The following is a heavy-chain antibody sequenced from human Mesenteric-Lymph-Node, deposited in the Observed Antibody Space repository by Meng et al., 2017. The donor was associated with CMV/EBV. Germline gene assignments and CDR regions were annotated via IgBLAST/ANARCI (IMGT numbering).Heavy chain of an antibody. CDR2: IYYSGST. D-gene: IGHD3-10*01. J-gene: IGHJ4*02. V-gene: IGHV4-61*01. CDR1: GVSVSSGSYY. Sequence: LPCPVSGVSVSSGSYYWSWIRQPPGKGLEWIGYIYYSGSTNYNPSLKSRVTISVDTSKNQFSLKLSSVTAADTAVYYCARDDGDFDYWGQGTLVTVSS. CDR3: ARDDGDFDY.